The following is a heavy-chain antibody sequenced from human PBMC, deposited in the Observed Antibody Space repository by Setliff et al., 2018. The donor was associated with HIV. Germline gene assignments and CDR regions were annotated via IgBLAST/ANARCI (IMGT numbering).Heavy chain of an antibody. CDR2: INAGNGNT. CDR3: ARGKQMSRRSDAFDI. J-gene: IGHJ3*02. Sequence: ASVKVSCKASGYTFTDYAIYWMRQAPGQRLEWLGWINAGNGNTEYSQKFQGRVTVTRDTSTSTVYMELSGLKSEDTAMYYCARGKQMSRRSDAFDIWGQGTKVTVSS. CDR1: GYTFTDYA. D-gene: IGHD6-6*01. V-gene: IGHV1-3*01.